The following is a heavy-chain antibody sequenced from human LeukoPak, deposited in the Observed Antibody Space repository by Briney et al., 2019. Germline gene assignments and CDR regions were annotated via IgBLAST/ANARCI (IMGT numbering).Heavy chain of an antibody. V-gene: IGHV3-23*01. J-gene: IGHJ2*01. Sequence: GGSLRLSCAASGFSFSSYVMSWVRQAPGKGLEWVSGISGNGGTTYYADSVKGRFTISRNNAKNTLYLQLSSLRDEDTALYYCAKAGLDWFFDLWGRGILVTVS. CDR3: AKAGLDWFFDL. D-gene: IGHD3/OR15-3a*01. CDR1: GFSFSSYV. CDR2: ISGNGGTT.